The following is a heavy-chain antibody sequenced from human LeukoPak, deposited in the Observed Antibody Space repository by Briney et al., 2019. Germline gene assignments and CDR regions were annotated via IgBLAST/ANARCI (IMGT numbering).Heavy chain of an antibody. V-gene: IGHV4-34*01. CDR1: SGSFSGYY. D-gene: IGHD1-26*01. Sequence: PSETLSLTCVVYSGSFSGYYWSWIRQPPGKGLEWIGEINHSGSTNYNPSLKSRVTTSVDTSKNQFSLKLSSVTAADTAVYYCARTHGVGATLYYYYYMDVWGKGTTVTVSS. CDR2: INHSGST. J-gene: IGHJ6*03. CDR3: ARTHGVGATLYYYYYMDV.